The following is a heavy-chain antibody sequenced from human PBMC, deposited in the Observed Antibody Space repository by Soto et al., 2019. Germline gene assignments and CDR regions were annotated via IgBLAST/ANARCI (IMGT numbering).Heavy chain of an antibody. J-gene: IGHJ4*02. CDR2: ISGSGGYT. Sequence: PGGSLRLSCAASGFIFSDYYMSWIRQAPGKGLEWVSYISGSGGYTNYADSVKGRFTISRDNAKNSLYLQVYSLRAEDTAVYYCAMAQITAQYYFDYWGQGALVTVSS. V-gene: IGHV3-11*06. CDR1: GFIFSDYY. CDR3: AMAQITAQYYFDY. D-gene: IGHD5-18*01.